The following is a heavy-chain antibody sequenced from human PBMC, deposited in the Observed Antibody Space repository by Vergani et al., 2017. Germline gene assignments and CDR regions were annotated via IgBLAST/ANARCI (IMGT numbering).Heavy chain of an antibody. Sequence: EVQLLESGGDLVQPGGSLRLSCAASGFTFNHYAMNWVRQAPGKGLEGVSGISGSGGSTYYACSVKGRFTISRDSSTNTLYLQMNSLSAGDTAVYYCAKANPRNSGYDYLYYYHAMDVGGQGTTVTVSS. CDR1: GFTFNHYA. D-gene: IGHD5-12*01. CDR2: ISGSGGST. J-gene: IGHJ6*02. CDR3: AKANPRNSGYDYLYYYHAMDV. V-gene: IGHV3-23*01.